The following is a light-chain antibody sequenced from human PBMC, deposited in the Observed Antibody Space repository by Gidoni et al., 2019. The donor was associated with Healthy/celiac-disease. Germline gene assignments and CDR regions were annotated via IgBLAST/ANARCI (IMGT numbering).Light chain of an antibody. CDR2: GAS. V-gene: IGKV3-15*01. Sequence: EIVMTQSTATLSVSPGDRATLSCRASQRVSSNLAWYQQKPGQAPRLLIYGASTRATGIPARFSGSGSGTEFTLTISSLQFEDFAVYYCQQYNNWPLTFGGGTKVEIK. CDR3: QQYNNWPLT. CDR1: QRVSSN. J-gene: IGKJ4*01.